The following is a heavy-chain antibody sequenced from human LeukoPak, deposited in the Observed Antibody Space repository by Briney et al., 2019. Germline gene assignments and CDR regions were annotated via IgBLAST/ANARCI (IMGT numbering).Heavy chain of an antibody. CDR3: ARADRPNWYFDL. CDR1: GFTFSSHG. Sequence: GGSLRLSCVASGFTFSSHGMHWVRQAPGKGLVWVSRINSDGSSASYADSVKGRFTISRDNAKNTLYLQMNSLRAEDTAMYYCARADRPNWYFDLWGRGTLVTVSS. CDR2: INSDGSSA. V-gene: IGHV3-74*01. J-gene: IGHJ2*01.